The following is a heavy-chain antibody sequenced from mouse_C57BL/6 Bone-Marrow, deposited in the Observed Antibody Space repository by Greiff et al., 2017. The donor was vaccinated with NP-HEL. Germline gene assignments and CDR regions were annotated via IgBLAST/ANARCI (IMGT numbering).Heavy chain of an antibody. Sequence: VQLQQSGPGLVQPSQSLSITCTVSGFSLTSYGVHWVRQSPGKGLEWLGVIWSGGSTDYNAAFISRLSISKDNSKSQVFFKMNSLQADDTAIYYCARIGTGAYWGQGTLVTVSA. CDR1: GFSLTSYG. CDR2: IWSGGST. V-gene: IGHV2-2*01. D-gene: IGHD4-1*01. J-gene: IGHJ3*01. CDR3: ARIGTGAY.